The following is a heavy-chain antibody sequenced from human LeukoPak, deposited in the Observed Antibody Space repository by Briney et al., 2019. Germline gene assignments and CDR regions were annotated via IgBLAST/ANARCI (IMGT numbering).Heavy chain of an antibody. J-gene: IGHJ4*02. CDR1: GFTFSSYA. CDR3: AKEVQQLVDY. Sequence: PGRSLRLACAASGFTFSSYAMHWVRQAPGKGLEWVAVISYDGSNKYYADSVKGRFTISRDNSKNTLYLQMNSLRAEDTAVYYCAKEVQQLVDYWGQGTLVTVSS. D-gene: IGHD6-13*01. CDR2: ISYDGSNK. V-gene: IGHV3-30-3*01.